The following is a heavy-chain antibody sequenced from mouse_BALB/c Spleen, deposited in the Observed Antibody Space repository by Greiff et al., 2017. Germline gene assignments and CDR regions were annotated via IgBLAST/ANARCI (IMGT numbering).Heavy chain of an antibody. J-gene: IGHJ4*01. CDR2: ISNGGGST. D-gene: IGHD2-2*01. V-gene: IGHV5-12-2*01. Sequence: DVMLVESGGGLVQPGGSLKLSCAASGFTFSSYTMSWVRQTPEKRLEWVAYISNGGGSTYYPDTVKGRFTISRDNAKNTLYLQMSSLKSEDTAMYYCARHKGIYYGYDGAMDYWGQGTSVTVSS. CDR1: GFTFSSYT. CDR3: ARHKGIYYGYDGAMDY.